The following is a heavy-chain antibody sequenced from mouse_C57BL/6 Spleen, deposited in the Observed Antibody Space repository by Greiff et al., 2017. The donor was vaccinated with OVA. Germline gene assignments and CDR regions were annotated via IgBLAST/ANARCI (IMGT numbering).Heavy chain of an antibody. CDR2: IDPSDSYT. Sequence: VQLQQSGAELVMPGASVKLSCKASGYTFTSYWMHWVKQRPGQGLEWIGEIDPSDSYTNYNQKFKGKSTLTVDKSSSTAYMQLSSLTSEDSAVYYCARGDSPWGFAYWGQGTLVTVSA. CDR1: GYTFTSYW. V-gene: IGHV1-69*01. CDR3: ARGDSPWGFAY. J-gene: IGHJ3*01. D-gene: IGHD6-1*01.